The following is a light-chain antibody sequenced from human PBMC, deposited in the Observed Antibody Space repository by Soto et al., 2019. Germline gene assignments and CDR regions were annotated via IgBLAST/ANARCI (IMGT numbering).Light chain of an antibody. CDR1: SSNIGAGYD. J-gene: IGLJ1*01. CDR3: QSYDSSLSGYV. CDR2: ANT. V-gene: IGLV1-40*01. Sequence: QSVLTQPPSVSGAPGQRVTISCTGSSSNIGAGYDVHWYQQLPGTAPKLLIYANTDRPSGVPGRFSGSKSGTSASLAITGLQAEDEVDYYCQSYDSSLSGYVFGTGTKVTVL.